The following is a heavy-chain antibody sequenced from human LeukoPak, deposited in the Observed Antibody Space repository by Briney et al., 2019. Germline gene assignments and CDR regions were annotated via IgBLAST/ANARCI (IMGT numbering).Heavy chain of an antibody. J-gene: IGHJ4*02. D-gene: IGHD2-2*01. CDR3: AKDLRNVVVPAAMGIDY. CDR2: ISGSGGST. V-gene: IGHV3-23*01. Sequence: GGSLRLSCAASGFTFSTYAMSWVRQAPGKGLEWVSAISGSGGSTYYADSVKGRFTISRDNSKNTLYLQMNSLRAEDTAVYYCAKDLRNVVVPAAMGIDYWSQGTLVTVSS. CDR1: GFTFSTYA.